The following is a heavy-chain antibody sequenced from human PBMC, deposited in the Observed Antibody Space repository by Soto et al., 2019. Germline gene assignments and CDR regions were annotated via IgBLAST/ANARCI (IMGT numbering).Heavy chain of an antibody. J-gene: IGHJ5*02. CDR1: GASIGSGDDY. CDR2: ISDSGST. D-gene: IGHD2-2*01. V-gene: IGHV4-30-4*08. Sequence: SETLSLTCSVSGASIGSGDDYWTWIRQSPGKCLEWIGYISDSGSTFYNPSLRSRLTIALDTSKNHFSLKLNSVTAADTAVYYCAKYQPPEFGPWGQGIPVTVSS. CDR3: AKYQPPEFGP.